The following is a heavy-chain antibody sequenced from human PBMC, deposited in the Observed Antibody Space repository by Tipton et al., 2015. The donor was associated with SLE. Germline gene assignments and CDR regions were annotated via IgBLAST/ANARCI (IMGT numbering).Heavy chain of an antibody. J-gene: IGHJ4*02. CDR1: GGSISSGGYS. CDR2: IYHSGST. V-gene: IGHV4-30-2*01. D-gene: IGHD3-3*01. Sequence: LRLSCAVSGGSISSGGYSWSWIRQPPGKGLEWIGYIYHSGSTYYNPSLKSRVTISVDRSKNQFSLKLSSVTAADTAVYYCARGKRVEYDFWSGYYTPYCDDWGQGTLVTDSS. CDR3: ARGKRVEYDFWSGYYTPYCDD.